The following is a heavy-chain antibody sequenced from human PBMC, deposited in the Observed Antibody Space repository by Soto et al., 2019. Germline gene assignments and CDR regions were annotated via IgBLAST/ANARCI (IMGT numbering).Heavy chain of an antibody. J-gene: IGHJ6*02. D-gene: IGHD1-26*01. CDR3: TRDGTVGATTYYYYYGMDV. CDR1: GFTFGDYA. V-gene: IGHV3-49*04. Sequence: GSLRLSCTASGFTFGDYAMSWVRQAPGKGLEWVGFIRSKAYGGTTEYAASVKGRFTIPRDDSKSIAYLQMNSLKTEDTAVYYCTRDGTVGATTYYYYYGMDVWGQGTTVTVSS. CDR2: IRSKAYGGTT.